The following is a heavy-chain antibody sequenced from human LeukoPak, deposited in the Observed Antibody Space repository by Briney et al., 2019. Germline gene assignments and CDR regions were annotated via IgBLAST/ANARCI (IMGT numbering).Heavy chain of an antibody. CDR2: IWYDGSNK. CDR1: GFTFSSYG. Sequence: PGGSLRLSCAASGFTFSSYGMHWVRQAPGKGLEWVAVIWYDGSNKYYADSVKGRFTISRDNSKNTLYLQMNRLRAEDTAVYYCARDLSKAVAAYAFDIWGQGTMVTVSS. D-gene: IGHD6-19*01. J-gene: IGHJ3*02. V-gene: IGHV3-33*01. CDR3: ARDLSKAVAAYAFDI.